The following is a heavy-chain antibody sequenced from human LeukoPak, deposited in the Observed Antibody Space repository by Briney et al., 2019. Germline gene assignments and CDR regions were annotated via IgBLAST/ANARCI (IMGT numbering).Heavy chain of an antibody. CDR3: ARFARYSGSYVIDY. J-gene: IGHJ4*02. V-gene: IGHV7-4-1*02. Sequence: ASVKVSCKASGYTFTSYAMNWVRQAPGQGLEWMGWINTNTGNPTYAQGFTGRFVFSLDTSVSTAYLQISGLKAEDTAVYYCARFARYSGSYVIDYWGQGTLVTVSS. CDR1: GYTFTSYA. D-gene: IGHD1-26*01. CDR2: INTNTGNP.